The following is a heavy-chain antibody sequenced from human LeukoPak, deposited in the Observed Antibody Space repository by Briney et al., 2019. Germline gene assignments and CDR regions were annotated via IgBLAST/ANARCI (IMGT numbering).Heavy chain of an antibody. Sequence: KTSETLSLTCTVSGGSVSGYYWGWIRQPAGKGLEWIGRIYSSGSTNYNPSLKSRVTMSVDTSKNQFSLKLDSVTAADTAVYFCAREKMTGVPLFDYWGQGTLVTVSS. V-gene: IGHV4-4*07. D-gene: IGHD3-9*01. CDR2: IYSSGST. J-gene: IGHJ4*02. CDR1: GGSVSGYY. CDR3: AREKMTGVPLFDY.